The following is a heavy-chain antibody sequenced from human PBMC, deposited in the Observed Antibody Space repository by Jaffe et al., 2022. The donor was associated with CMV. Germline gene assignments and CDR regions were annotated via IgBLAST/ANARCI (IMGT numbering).Heavy chain of an antibody. J-gene: IGHJ4*02. D-gene: IGHD5-18*01. CDR3: TTDPRGYLAGGY. CDR1: GFTFSNAW. CDR2: IKTKTEGGTT. Sequence: EVQLVESGGGLVKPGGSLRLSCATSGFTFSNAWMNWVRQAPGKGLEWVGRIKTKTEGGTTDYAAPVKGRFTISRDDSKNTLYLQMNSLKIEDTAVYFCTTDPRGYLAGGYWGQGTLVTVSS. V-gene: IGHV3-15*01.